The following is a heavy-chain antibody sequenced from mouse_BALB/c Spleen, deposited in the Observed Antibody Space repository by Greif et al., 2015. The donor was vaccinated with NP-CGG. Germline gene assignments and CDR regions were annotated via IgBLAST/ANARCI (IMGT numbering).Heavy chain of an antibody. Sequence: EVKLMESGGGLVKPGGSLKLSCAASGFTFSSYAMSWVRQTPEKRLEWVASISSGGSTYYPDSVKGRFTISRDNARNILYLQMSSLRSEDTAMYYCARGTLIYYDPFDYWGQGTTLTVSS. CDR2: ISSGGST. CDR1: GFTFSSYA. CDR3: ARGTLIYYDPFDY. J-gene: IGHJ2*01. V-gene: IGHV5-6-5*01. D-gene: IGHD2-4*01.